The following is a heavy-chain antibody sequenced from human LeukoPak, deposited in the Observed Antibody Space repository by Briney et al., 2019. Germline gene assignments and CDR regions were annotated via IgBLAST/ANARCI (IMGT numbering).Heavy chain of an antibody. D-gene: IGHD3-10*01. CDR3: ARDGSVESGHYYFDY. V-gene: IGHV1-2*02. J-gene: IGHJ4*02. Sequence: ASVKVSYKASGYTFTDNYIHWVRQAPGQGLEWMGWIAPRSGATNYAPKLQGRVILTRDTSFTTAYMELSGLRSDDTAIYYCARDGSVESGHYYFDYWGQGALVTVSS. CDR1: GYTFTDNY. CDR2: IAPRSGAT.